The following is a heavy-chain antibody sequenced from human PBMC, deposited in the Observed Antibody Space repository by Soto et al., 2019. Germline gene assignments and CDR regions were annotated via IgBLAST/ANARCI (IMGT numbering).Heavy chain of an antibody. CDR3: ARDKITGLFDY. Sequence: QVQLQQWGAGLLKPSETLSLTCAVYGGSFSGYYWTWIRQPPGTGLEWIGEINHSGSTNYNPSLKSRVTISVDTSKTQFSLKLTSVTASDTAVYYCARDKITGLFDYWGQGTLSPSPQ. CDR2: INHSGST. D-gene: IGHD2-8*02. J-gene: IGHJ4*02. CDR1: GGSFSGYY. V-gene: IGHV4-34*01.